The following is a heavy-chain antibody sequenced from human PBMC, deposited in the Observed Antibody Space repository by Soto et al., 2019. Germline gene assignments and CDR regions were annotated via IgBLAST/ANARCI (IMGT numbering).Heavy chain of an antibody. D-gene: IGHD6-19*01. CDR2: ISGSGGSK. Sequence: GESLKISCAASGFTFSSYAMSWVRQAPGKGLEWVSAISGSGGSKYYADSVKGRFTISRDNSKNTLYLQMNSLRAEDTAVYYCAKFTPSPGGWYSQIHYYYYYMDVWGKGTTVTVSS. CDR1: GFTFSSYA. J-gene: IGHJ6*03. V-gene: IGHV3-23*01. CDR3: AKFTPSPGGWYSQIHYYYYYMDV.